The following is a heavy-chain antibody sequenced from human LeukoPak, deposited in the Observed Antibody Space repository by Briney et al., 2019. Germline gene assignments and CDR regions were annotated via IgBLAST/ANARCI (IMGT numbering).Heavy chain of an antibody. CDR2: IYYSGST. V-gene: IGHV4-59*11. D-gene: IGHD3-22*01. J-gene: IGHJ4*02. Sequence: SETLSLTCTVSGDSISSHYWSWIRQPPGKGLEWIGYIYYSGSTNYNPSLKSRVTISVDTSRTQFSLKLSSVTAADTAVYYCARSYDSSGYSLGYWGQGTLVTVSS. CDR1: GDSISSHY. CDR3: ARSYDSSGYSLGY.